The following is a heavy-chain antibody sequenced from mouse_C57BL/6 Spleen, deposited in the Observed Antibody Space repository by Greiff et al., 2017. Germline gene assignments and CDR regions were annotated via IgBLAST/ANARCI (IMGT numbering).Heavy chain of an antibody. D-gene: IGHD1-1*01. V-gene: IGHV1-82*01. Sequence: QVQLQQSGPELVKPGASVKISCKASGYAFSSSWMNWVKQRPGKGLEWIGRIYSGDGDTNYNGKFKGKATLTADKTSSTAYMQLSSLTSEDAAVYVCASDYYGSSGYFDVWGTGTTVTVSS. CDR1: GYAFSSSW. J-gene: IGHJ1*03. CDR2: IYSGDGDT. CDR3: ASDYYGSSGYFDV.